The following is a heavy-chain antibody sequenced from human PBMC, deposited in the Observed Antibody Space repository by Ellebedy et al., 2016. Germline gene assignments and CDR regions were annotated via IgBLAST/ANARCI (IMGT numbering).Heavy chain of an antibody. V-gene: IGHV3-23*01. J-gene: IGHJ4*02. CDR1: GFPFSKFF. D-gene: IGHD4-17*01. CDR3: AKDRDDDGDYVFDS. CDR2: ISGGGDTI. Sequence: GGSLRLXXVASGFPFSKFFMSWVRQAPGEGLEWVSTISGGGDTIFSADSVKGRFTISRDDPKNTLYLQMNNLRVEDTAVYYCAKDRDDDGDYVFDSWGQGTLVTVSS.